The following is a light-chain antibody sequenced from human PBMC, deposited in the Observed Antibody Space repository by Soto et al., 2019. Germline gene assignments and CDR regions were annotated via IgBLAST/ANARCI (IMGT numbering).Light chain of an antibody. CDR3: QQYSSYSRT. Sequence: DIQMTQSPSTLSASVGDRVTIACRASESISSCLAWYQQKPGKAPNLLIYDASSLERGVPSRFSGSGSGTEFTLTISTLQPDDFATYYCQQYSSYSRTFGQGTKVDIK. CDR1: ESISSC. CDR2: DAS. V-gene: IGKV1-5*01. J-gene: IGKJ1*01.